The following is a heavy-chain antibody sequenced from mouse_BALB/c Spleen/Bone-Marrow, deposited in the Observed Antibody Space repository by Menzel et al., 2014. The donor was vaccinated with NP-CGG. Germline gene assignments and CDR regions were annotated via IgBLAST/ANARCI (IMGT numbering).Heavy chain of an antibody. CDR3: ARDRGWLLRFAY. CDR1: GFTFSSYC. J-gene: IGHJ3*01. V-gene: IGHV5-6-3*01. CDR2: INRNGGST. Sequence: EVQVVESGGGLVQPGGSLKISCAASGFTFSSYCLSWGPQTPDQGLELVATINRNGGSTYYPDSGKGRFTISRDNAKNTLYLQMSSLKSEDTAMYYCARDRGWLLRFAYWGQGTLVTVSA. D-gene: IGHD2-3*01.